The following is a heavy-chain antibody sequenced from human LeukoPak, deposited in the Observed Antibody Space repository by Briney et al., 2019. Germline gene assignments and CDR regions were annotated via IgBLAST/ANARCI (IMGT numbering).Heavy chain of an antibody. CDR3: AKDHLLKMITFGAVIAVFDY. CDR2: ISGSGGGT. CDR1: GFTFSSYA. D-gene: IGHD3-16*02. V-gene: IGHV3-23*01. Sequence: GGSLRLSCAASGFTFSSYAMSWVRHAPGKGLEWVSAISGSGGGTYYADSVMGRFTISRENSKNTLYLQMNSLRAEDTAVFYCAKDHLLKMITFGAVIAVFDYWGQGTLVTVSS. J-gene: IGHJ4*02.